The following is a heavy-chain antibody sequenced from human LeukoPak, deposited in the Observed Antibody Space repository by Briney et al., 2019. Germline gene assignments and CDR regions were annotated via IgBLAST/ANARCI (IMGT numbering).Heavy chain of an antibody. CDR1: GFTFSNYA. CDR2: ISSSGSTI. V-gene: IGHV3-48*03. J-gene: IGHJ6*03. Sequence: GGSLRLSCAASGFTFSNYAMRWVRQAPGKGLEWVSYISSSGSTIYYADSVKGRFTISRDNAKNSLYLQMNSLRAEDTAVYYCARSGSDTAMVQTYYYYYMDVWGKGTTVTISS. D-gene: IGHD5-18*01. CDR3: ARSGSDTAMVQTYYYYYMDV.